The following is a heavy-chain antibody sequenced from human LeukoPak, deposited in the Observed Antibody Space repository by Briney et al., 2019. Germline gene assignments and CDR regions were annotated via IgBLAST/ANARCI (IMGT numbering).Heavy chain of an antibody. V-gene: IGHV3-23*01. Sequence: GGSLRLSCAASGLTFSSYSMAWVRQAPGRGLEWLSHISDSGSNTDYAEPVKGPFTIPRDNSKNTLVLQMNTLRAEDTAVYYCAKDAAGPEYWGQGTLVTVSS. J-gene: IGHJ4*02. D-gene: IGHD6-13*01. CDR3: AKDAAGPEY. CDR2: ISDSGSNT. CDR1: GLTFSSYS.